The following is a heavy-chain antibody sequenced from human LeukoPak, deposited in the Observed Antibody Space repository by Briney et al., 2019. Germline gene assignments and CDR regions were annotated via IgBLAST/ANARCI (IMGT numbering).Heavy chain of an antibody. D-gene: IGHD1-1*01. J-gene: IGHJ5*02. CDR1: GFTFTHFG. CDR2: VRYDGDLQ. V-gene: IGHV3-30*02. CDR3: VKESLEGDT. Sequence: GGSLRLSCAASGFTFTHFGMHWVRQAPGKGLDWVAFVRYDGDLQFYANSVQGRFTISRDNSKNTVDLQMNRLRIEDTAVYYCVKESLEGDTWGQGTLVTVSS.